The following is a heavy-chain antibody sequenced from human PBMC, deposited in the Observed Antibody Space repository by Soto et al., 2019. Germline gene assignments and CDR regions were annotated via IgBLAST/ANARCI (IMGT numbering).Heavy chain of an antibody. CDR3: ARGDHIVVVPAALSNYYYYYGMDV. Sequence: QVQLVQSGAEVKKPGSSVKVSCKASGGTFSSYAISWVRQAPGQGLEWMGGIIPIFGTANYAQKFQGRVTITADESTSTAYMELSSLRSEDTAVYYCARGDHIVVVPAALSNYYYYYGMDVW. D-gene: IGHD2-2*01. J-gene: IGHJ6*01. CDR2: IIPIFGTA. CDR1: GGTFSSYA. V-gene: IGHV1-69*01.